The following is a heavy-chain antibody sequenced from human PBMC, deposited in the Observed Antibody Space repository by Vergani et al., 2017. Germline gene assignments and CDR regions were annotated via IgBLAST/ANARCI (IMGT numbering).Heavy chain of an antibody. CDR3: ARIFYDSSGYYYDY. CDR2: IDWDDDK. V-gene: IGHV2-70*04. CDR1: GFSLSTSGMR. J-gene: IGHJ4*02. Sequence: QVTLKESGPVLVKPTETLTLTCTVSGFSLSTSGMRVSWIRQPPGKALEWLARIDWDDDKFYSTSLKTRLTISKDTSKNQVVLTMTNMDPVDTATYYCARIFYDSSGYYYDYWGQGTLVTVSS. D-gene: IGHD3-22*01.